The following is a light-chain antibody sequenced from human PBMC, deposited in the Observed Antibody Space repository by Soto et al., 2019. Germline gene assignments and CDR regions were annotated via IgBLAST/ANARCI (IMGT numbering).Light chain of an antibody. Sequence: QSALTQPAFVSGSPGQSITISCTGTSSDVGGYNYVSWYQHHPGKAPKLMIYEVSNRPSGVSNRFSGSKSGNTASLSISGLQAEDEADYYCSSYTTSYTQVFGGGTKVTVL. V-gene: IGLV2-14*01. CDR3: SSYTTSYTQV. J-gene: IGLJ3*02. CDR1: SSDVGGYNY. CDR2: EVS.